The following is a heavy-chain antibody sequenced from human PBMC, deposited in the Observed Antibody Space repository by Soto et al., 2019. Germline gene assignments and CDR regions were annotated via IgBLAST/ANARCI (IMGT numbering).Heavy chain of an antibody. CDR1: GYTFTSYY. V-gene: IGHV1-46*01. CDR2: INPSGGTT. J-gene: IGHJ3*02. CDR3: ATARYDYVWGSYRSDAFDI. D-gene: IGHD3-16*02. Sequence: ASVKVSCKASGYTFTSYYMHWVRQAPGQGLEWVGIINPSGGTTIYAQKFQGRVTMTEDTSTDTAYMELSSLRSEDTAVYYCATARYDYVWGSYRSDAFDIWGQGTMVTVSS.